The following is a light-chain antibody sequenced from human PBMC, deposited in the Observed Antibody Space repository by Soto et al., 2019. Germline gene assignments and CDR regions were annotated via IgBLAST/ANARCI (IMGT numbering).Light chain of an antibody. CDR2: KAS. CDR1: QTISSW. Sequence: DIQMTQSPSTLSASVGDRVTISCRASQTISSWLAWYQQKAGKAPKLLIYKASSLESGVPSSFSGSGSGTEFTLTISSLQPDDFATYYCQQYNSYSWTFGQGTKVDIK. V-gene: IGKV1-5*03. CDR3: QQYNSYSWT. J-gene: IGKJ1*01.